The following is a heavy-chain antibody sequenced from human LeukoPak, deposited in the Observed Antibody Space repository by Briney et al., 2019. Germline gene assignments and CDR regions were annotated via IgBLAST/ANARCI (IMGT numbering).Heavy chain of an antibody. CDR1: GFTFSSYE. J-gene: IGHJ6*04. V-gene: IGHV3-48*03. CDR2: ISSSGSTI. Sequence: GGSLRLSCAASGFTFSSYEMNWVRQAPGKGLEWVSYISSSGSTIYYADSVRGRFTVSRDNAKNSLYLQMNSLRAEDTAVYYCAELGITMIGGVWGKGTTVTISS. CDR3: AELGITMIGGV. D-gene: IGHD3-10*02.